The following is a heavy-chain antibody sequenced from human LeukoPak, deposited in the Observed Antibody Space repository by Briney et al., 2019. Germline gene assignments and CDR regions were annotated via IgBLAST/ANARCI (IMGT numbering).Heavy chain of an antibody. CDR3: ARDGGGVVVVVAATTGTGMDV. CDR2: ISSSSSYI. CDR1: GFTFSSYS. Sequence: GSLRLSCAASGFTFSSYSMNWVRQAPGKGLEWVSSISSSSSYIYYADSVKGRFTISRDNAKNSLYLQMNSLRAEDTAVYYCARDGGGVVVVVAATTGTGMDVWGRGTTVTVSS. V-gene: IGHV3-21*01. D-gene: IGHD2-15*01. J-gene: IGHJ6*04.